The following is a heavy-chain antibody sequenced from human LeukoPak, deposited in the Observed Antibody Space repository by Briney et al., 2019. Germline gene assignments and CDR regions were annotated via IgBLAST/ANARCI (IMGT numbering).Heavy chain of an antibody. CDR3: AKDIAPRVKYFQH. J-gene: IGHJ1*01. CDR1: GFTFSSYA. D-gene: IGHD6-13*01. Sequence: GGSLRLSCAASGFTFSSYAMHWVRQAPGKGLEWVAVISYDGSNKYYADSVKGRFTISRDSSKNTLYLQMNSLRAEDTAVYYCAKDIAPRVKYFQHWGQGTLVTVSS. CDR2: ISYDGSNK. V-gene: IGHV3-30-3*01.